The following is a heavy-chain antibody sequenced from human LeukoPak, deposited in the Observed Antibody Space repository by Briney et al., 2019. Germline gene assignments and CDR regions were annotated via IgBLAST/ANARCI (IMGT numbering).Heavy chain of an antibody. CDR2: IKTKTDGGTT. CDR3: VSQYFDF. V-gene: IGHV3-15*01. J-gene: IGHJ4*02. Sequence: GGSLRLSRAASGFTFGTYSMHWVRQAPGKGLGWVARIKTKTDGGTTDYAAPVKGRFTISRDDSKNTVYLQMNGLKTEDTAVYYCVSQYFDFWGQGTLVTVSS. CDR1: GFTFGTYS.